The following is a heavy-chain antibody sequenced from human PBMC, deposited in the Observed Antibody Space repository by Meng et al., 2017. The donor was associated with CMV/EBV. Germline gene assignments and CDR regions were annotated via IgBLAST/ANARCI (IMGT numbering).Heavy chain of an antibody. V-gene: IGHV1-8*01. Sequence: ASVQVSCKASGYTFTSYDINWVRQATGQGLEWMGWMNPNSGNTGYAQKFQGRVTMTRNTSISTAYMEMNSLRSEDTAVYYCASRTSSIAARIYDDGMDVWGQGTTVTVSS. J-gene: IGHJ6*02. D-gene: IGHD6-6*01. CDR1: GYTFTSYD. CDR3: ASRTSSIAARIYDDGMDV. CDR2: MNPNSGNT.